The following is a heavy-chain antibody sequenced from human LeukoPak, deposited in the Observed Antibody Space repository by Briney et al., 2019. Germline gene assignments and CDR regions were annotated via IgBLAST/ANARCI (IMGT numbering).Heavy chain of an antibody. Sequence: PSETLSLTCSVSGGSISSSSYYWGWIRQPPGKGLEWIGSIYYSGSTYYNPSLKSRVTISVDTSKNQFSLKLSSVTAADTAVYYCARADIVVVPAAQGWFDPWGQGTLVTVSS. D-gene: IGHD2-2*01. CDR2: IYYSGST. CDR1: GGSISSSSYY. V-gene: IGHV4-39*07. CDR3: ARADIVVVPAAQGWFDP. J-gene: IGHJ5*02.